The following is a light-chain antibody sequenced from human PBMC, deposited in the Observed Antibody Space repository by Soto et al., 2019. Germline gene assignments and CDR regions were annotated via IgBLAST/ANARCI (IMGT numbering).Light chain of an antibody. CDR2: AAS. CDR1: QDISNY. CDR3: QQYYSFPLT. V-gene: IGKV1-39*01. J-gene: IGKJ4*01. Sequence: DIQMTQSPSSLSASVGDRVTITCPASQDISNYLNWYQQKPGKAPKLLIYAASSLQSGVPSRFSGSGSGTDFTLTISCLQSEDFATYYCQQYYSFPLTFGGGTKVDIK.